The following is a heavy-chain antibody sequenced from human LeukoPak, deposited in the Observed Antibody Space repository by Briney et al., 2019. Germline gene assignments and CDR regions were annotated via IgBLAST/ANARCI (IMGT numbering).Heavy chain of an antibody. CDR2: INHSGST. V-gene: IGHV4-34*01. D-gene: IGHD3-10*01. Sequence: PSETLSLTCAVYGGSFRSYYWNWIRQPPGKGLEWIGEINHSGSTNYNPSLKSRVTISVDTSKNQFSLKLSSVTAADTAVYYCARRGSYYGSGRRAYFDYWGQGTLVTVSS. CDR3: ARRGSYYGSGRRAYFDY. CDR1: GGSFRSYY. J-gene: IGHJ4*02.